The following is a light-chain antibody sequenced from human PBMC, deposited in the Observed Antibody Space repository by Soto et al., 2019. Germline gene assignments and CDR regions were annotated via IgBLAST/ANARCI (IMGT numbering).Light chain of an antibody. CDR2: GAS. J-gene: IGKJ2*01. Sequence: EIVLTQSPGTVSLSPGERAALSCRASQSVSSNYLAWYQQKPRQAPRLLIDGASSRATGIPDRFSGSGSGTDFTLTISRLEPEDFAVYSCQQYVTSPRTFGQGTKLEIK. CDR1: QSVSSNY. V-gene: IGKV3-20*01. CDR3: QQYVTSPRT.